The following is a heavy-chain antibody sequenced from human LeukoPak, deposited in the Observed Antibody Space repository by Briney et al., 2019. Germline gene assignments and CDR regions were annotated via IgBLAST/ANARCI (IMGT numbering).Heavy chain of an antibody. V-gene: IGHV1-2*06. D-gene: IGHD2-21*02. CDR3: ARALCDGDCYTRHFDH. J-gene: IGHJ4*02. CDR2: INPNSGGT. Sequence: GASVKVSCKASGGTFSSYAISWVRQAPGQGLEWMGRINPNSGGTNYAQKFQGRVTMTRDTSISTAYMELSRLRSDDTAVYYCARALCDGDCYTRHFDHWGQGTLVTVSS. CDR1: GGTFSSYA.